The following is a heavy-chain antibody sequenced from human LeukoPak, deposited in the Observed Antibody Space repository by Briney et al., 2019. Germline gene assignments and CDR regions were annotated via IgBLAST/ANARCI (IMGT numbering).Heavy chain of an antibody. J-gene: IGHJ5*02. V-gene: IGHV1-18*01. Sequence: ASVKVSCKASGYIFISYGISWVRQAPGQGLEWMGWISGYNGNTNYAQKLQGRVTMTTDTSTSTAYMELRSLRSDDTAVYYCARDTIGSSCYNWFDPWGQGTLVTVS. CDR1: GYIFISYG. CDR3: ARDTIGSSCYNWFDP. CDR2: ISGYNGNT. D-gene: IGHD6-13*01.